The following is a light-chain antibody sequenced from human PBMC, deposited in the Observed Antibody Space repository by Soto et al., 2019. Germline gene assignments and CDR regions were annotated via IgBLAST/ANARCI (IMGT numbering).Light chain of an antibody. V-gene: IGKV1-12*01. CDR1: KNIGSW. Sequence: DIQMTQSPSPVPASVGERVTITCRASKNIGSWLAWYQQKPGKAPQLLIYAASRLESGVPSRFSGSGSGTEFTLTISSLQPEDFATYYCQQANSFPFTFGGGTKVEIQ. CDR2: AAS. CDR3: QQANSFPFT. J-gene: IGKJ4*01.